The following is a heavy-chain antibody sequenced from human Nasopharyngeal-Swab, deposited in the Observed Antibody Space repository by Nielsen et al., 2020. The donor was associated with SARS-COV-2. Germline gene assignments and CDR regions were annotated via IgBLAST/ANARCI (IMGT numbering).Heavy chain of an antibody. Sequence: SLKISCAASGFTFSTSAMHWVRQAPGKGLEWVALISYDGHIKYFADSVKGRLTISRENSKNTLYLQMNSLGAEDTAVYYCASEGHFDYWGQGTLVTVSS. J-gene: IGHJ4*02. CDR3: ASEGHFDY. V-gene: IGHV3-30*04. CDR2: ISYDGHIK. CDR1: GFTFSTSA.